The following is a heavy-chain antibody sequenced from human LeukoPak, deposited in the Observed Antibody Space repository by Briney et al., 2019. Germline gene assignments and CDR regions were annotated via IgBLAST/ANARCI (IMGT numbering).Heavy chain of an antibody. CDR1: GFTFSSYA. Sequence: GGSLRLSCAASGFTFSSYAMSWVRQARGKGLEWVSAVSGSAGTTDYADSVKGRFTISRDNSKITLYLQMNSLRAEDTALYYCARTPLVRYFDSWGQGTLVTVSS. J-gene: IGHJ4*02. CDR3: ARTPLVRYFDS. D-gene: IGHD2-2*01. CDR2: VSGSAGTT. V-gene: IGHV3-23*01.